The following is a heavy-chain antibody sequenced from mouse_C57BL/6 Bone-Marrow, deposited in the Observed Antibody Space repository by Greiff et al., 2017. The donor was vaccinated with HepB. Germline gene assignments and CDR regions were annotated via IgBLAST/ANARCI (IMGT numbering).Heavy chain of an antibody. CDR2: IDPETGGT. V-gene: IGHV1-15*01. CDR1: GYTFTDYE. J-gene: IGHJ4*01. D-gene: IGHD1-1*01. CDR3: TRNCGSSYDAMDY. Sequence: QVQLQQSGAELVRPGASVTLSCKASGYTFTDYEMHWVKQTPVHGLEWIGAIDPETGGTAYNQKFKGKAILTADKSSSTAYMELRSLTSEDSAVYYCTRNCGSSYDAMDYWGQGTSVTVAS.